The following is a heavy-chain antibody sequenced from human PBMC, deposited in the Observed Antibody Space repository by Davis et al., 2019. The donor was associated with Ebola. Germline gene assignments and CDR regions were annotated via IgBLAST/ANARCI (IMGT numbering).Heavy chain of an antibody. CDR1: GYSFTTHW. J-gene: IGHJ4*02. Sequence: KVSCKGSGYSFTTHWIGWVRQMPGKGLEWMGIIYPGDSDTRYSPSLQGQVTISADKSISTAYLQWSSLKASDTAMYYCARRAGNDRCFDYWGQGTLVTVSS. CDR2: IYPGDSDT. V-gene: IGHV5-51*01. D-gene: IGHD3-22*01. CDR3: ARRAGNDRCFDY.